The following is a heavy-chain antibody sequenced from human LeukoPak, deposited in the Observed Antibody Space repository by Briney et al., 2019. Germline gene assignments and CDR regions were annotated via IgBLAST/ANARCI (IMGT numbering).Heavy chain of an antibody. CDR3: ASQYSSSWYLSKHFDY. D-gene: IGHD6-13*01. Sequence: SETLSLTCTVSGGSISSYYWSWIRQPAGKGLEWIGRIYTSGSTNYNPSLKSRVTMSVDTSKNQFSLKLSSVTAADTVVYYCASQYSSSWYLSKHFDYWGQGTLVTVSS. CDR1: GGSISSYY. V-gene: IGHV4-4*07. J-gene: IGHJ4*02. CDR2: IYTSGST.